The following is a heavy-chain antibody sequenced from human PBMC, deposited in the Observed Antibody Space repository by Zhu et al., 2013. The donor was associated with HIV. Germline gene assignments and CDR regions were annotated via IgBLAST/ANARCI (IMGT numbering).Heavy chain of an antibody. J-gene: IGHJ4*02. V-gene: IGHV4-4*02. CDR3: ARGIVLPAAGDFDF. CDR2: INHSGNT. CDR1: GGSISSSNW. Sequence: QVQLQESGPGLVKPSGTLSLTCAVSGGSISSSNWWSWVRQPPGKGLEWIGEINHSGNTNYNPSLPSLKSRVSMSVDKSKNQFSLKLGSVAAADTAVYYCARGIVLPAAGDFDFWGQGTLVTVSS. D-gene: IGHD2-2*01.